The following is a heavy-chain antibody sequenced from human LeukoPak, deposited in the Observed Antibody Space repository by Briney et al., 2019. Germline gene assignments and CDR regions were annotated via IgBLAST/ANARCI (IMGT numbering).Heavy chain of an antibody. Sequence: GGSLRLSCAVSGFTFSNHAMTWVRQAPGKGLEWVSSISGGGDYRYYADSVKGRFTISRDNAKNSLFLQMNSLRGEDTSIYYCARVERVSFNNSIVPGAIDHWGQGALVTVSS. V-gene: IGHV3-21*04. D-gene: IGHD2-2*01. CDR3: ARVERVSFNNSIVPGAIDH. CDR1: GFTFSNHA. CDR2: ISGGGDYR. J-gene: IGHJ4*02.